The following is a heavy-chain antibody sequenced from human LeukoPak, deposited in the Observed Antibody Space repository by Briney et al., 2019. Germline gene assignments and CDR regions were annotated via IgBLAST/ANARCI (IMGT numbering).Heavy chain of an antibody. CDR1: AGFISSDSYY. CDR3: ARRHDYYYGSGSHNNWFDP. J-gene: IGHJ5*02. Sequence: SETLSLTCTVSAGFISSDSYYWGWIRQPPGKGLEWIGTIYYSGNTYYNPSLKSRLTISVDTSKNQFSLKLSSVTAADTAMYYCARRHDYYYGSGSHNNWFDPWGQGTLVTVSS. D-gene: IGHD3-10*01. V-gene: IGHV4-39*07. CDR2: IYYSGNT.